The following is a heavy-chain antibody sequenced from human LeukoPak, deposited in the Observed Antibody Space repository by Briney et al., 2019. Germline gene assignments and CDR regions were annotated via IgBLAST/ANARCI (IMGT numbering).Heavy chain of an antibody. V-gene: IGHV3-23*01. CDR1: GFTFSSYA. D-gene: IGHD3-9*01. J-gene: IGHJ4*02. CDR2: ISSGDRT. Sequence: GGSLRLSCASSGFTFSSYAMNWVRQAPGKGLEWVAGISSGDRTFHAESVKGRFTISRDKSKDTLYLQMNSLRAEDTAVYYCAKDATASPYFHWFDNWGQGTQVIVSS. CDR3: AKDATASPYFHWFDN.